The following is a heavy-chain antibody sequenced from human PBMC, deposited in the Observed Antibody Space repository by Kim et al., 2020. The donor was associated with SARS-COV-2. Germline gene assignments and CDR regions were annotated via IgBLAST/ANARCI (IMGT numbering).Heavy chain of an antibody. J-gene: IGHJ4*02. CDR3: AKGDYDSSAYYDY. CDR2: IRTTANSYET. D-gene: IGHD3-22*01. CDR1: GFTFSGSA. Sequence: GGSLRLSCAASGFTFSGSAMHWVRQASGKGLEWVGRIRTTANSYETAYAASVKGRFTISRDDSKNTAYLLMNSLKTEHTAVYYCAKGDYDSSAYYDYWGQGTLVTVSS. V-gene: IGHV3-73*01.